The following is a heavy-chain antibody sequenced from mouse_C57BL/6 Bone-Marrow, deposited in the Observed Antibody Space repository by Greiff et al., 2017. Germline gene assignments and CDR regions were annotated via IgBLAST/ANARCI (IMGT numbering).Heavy chain of an antibody. J-gene: IGHJ4*01. CDR1: GYTFTSYW. V-gene: IGHV1-64*01. Sequence: QVQLQQPGAELVKPGASVKLSCKASGYTFTSYWMHWVKQRPGQGLEWIGMIHPNSGSTNYNEKFKSKATLTVDKSSSTAYMQLSSLTSEDSAVYYCARWCNYVLAMDYWGQGTSVTVSS. CDR2: IHPNSGST. D-gene: IGHD2-1*01. CDR3: ARWCNYVLAMDY.